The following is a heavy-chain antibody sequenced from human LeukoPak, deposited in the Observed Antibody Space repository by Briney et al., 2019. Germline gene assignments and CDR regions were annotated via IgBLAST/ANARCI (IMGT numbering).Heavy chain of an antibody. V-gene: IGHV3-53*01. CDR1: GFTVSSNY. CDR3: ARGYYDSSGYYYLFDY. D-gene: IGHD3-22*01. CDR2: IYSGGGT. Sequence: GGSLRLSCAASGFTVSSNYMSWVRQAPGKGLEWVSVIYSGGGTYYADSVKGRFTISRDNSKNTLYLQMNSLRAEDTAVYYCARGYYDSSGYYYLFDYWGQGTLVTVSS. J-gene: IGHJ4*02.